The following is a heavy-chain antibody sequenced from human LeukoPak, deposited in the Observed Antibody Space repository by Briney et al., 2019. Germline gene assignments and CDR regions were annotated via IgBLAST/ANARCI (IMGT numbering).Heavy chain of an antibody. Sequence: GGSLRLSCAASGFTFSSYAMSWVRQVPGKGLEWVSAISGSCGSTYYADSVKGRFTISRDNSKNTLYLQMNSLRAEDTAVYYCAKDGATVVRGVIIFDYWGPGTLVTVSS. CDR2: ISGSCGST. D-gene: IGHD3-10*01. J-gene: IGHJ4*02. CDR1: GFTFSSYA. V-gene: IGHV3-23*01. CDR3: AKDGATVVRGVIIFDY.